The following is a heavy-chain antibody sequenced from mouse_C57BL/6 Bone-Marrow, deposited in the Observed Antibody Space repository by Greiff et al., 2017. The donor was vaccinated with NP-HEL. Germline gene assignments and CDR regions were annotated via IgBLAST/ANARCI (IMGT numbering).Heavy chain of an antibody. CDR1: GYAFSSSW. CDR3: ARSNYDAMDY. V-gene: IGHV1-82*01. CDR2: IYPGDGDT. Sequence: QVQLQQSGPELVKPGASVKISCKASGYAFSSSWMNWVKQRPGQGLEWIGRIYPGDGDTNYNGKFKGKATLTADKSSSTAYMQLSSLTSEDSAVYFCARSNYDAMDYWGQGTSVTVSS. J-gene: IGHJ4*01. D-gene: IGHD1-1*02.